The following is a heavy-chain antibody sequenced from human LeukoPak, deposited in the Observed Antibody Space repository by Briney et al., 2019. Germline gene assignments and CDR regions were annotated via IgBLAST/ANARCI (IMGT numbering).Heavy chain of an antibody. J-gene: IGHJ3*02. CDR1: GFTFSSYS. V-gene: IGHV3-21*01. D-gene: IGHD2-2*01. CDR2: IDSSSSYV. CDR3: ARVYCSTTRCYEAFDI. Sequence: GGSLRLSCVVSGFTFSSYSMNWVRQGPGKGLEWVSSIDSSSSYVFYADSVKGRFTISRDNAKNSLYLQMNSLRAEDTAVYYCARVYCSTTRCYEAFDIWGQGTMVTVSS.